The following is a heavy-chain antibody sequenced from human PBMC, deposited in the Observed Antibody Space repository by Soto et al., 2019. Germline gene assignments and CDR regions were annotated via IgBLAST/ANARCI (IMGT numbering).Heavy chain of an antibody. Sequence: SXTLSLTCTVSGGSISSYYWSCIRQPPGKGLEWIGYIYYSGSTNYNPSLKSRVTISVDTSKNQFSLKLSSVTAADTAVYYCARLAGYSSSWYYFDYWGQGTLVTVSS. CDR1: GGSISSYY. CDR3: ARLAGYSSSWYYFDY. D-gene: IGHD6-13*01. V-gene: IGHV4-59*01. CDR2: IYYSGST. J-gene: IGHJ4*02.